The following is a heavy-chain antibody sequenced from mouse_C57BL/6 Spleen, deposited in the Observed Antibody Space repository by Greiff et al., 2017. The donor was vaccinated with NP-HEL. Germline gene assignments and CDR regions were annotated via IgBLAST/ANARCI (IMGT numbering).Heavy chain of an antibody. J-gene: IGHJ4*01. Sequence: EVQLQQSGPELVKPGASVKISCKASGYSFTDYNMNWVKQSHGKSLEWIGVINPNYGTTSYNQKFKGKATLTVDQSSSTAYMQLNSLTSEDSAVYYFARPYGSSPYYAMDYWGQGTSVTVSS. CDR1: GYSFTDYN. V-gene: IGHV1-39*01. CDR2: INPNYGTT. D-gene: IGHD1-1*01. CDR3: ARPYGSSPYYAMDY.